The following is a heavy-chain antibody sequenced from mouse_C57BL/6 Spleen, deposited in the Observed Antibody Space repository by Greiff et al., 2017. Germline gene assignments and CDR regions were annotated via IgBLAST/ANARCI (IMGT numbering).Heavy chain of an antibody. V-gene: IGHV1-22*01. CDR2: INPNNGGT. Sequence: EVQLQQSGPELVKPGASVKMSCKASGYTFTDYNMHWVKQSHGKSLEWIGYINPNNGGTSYNQKFKGKDTLTVNTSSSTAYMELLSLTSEDSAVYYCAREWLLGYFDVWGTGTMVTVSA. J-gene: IGHJ1*03. CDR3: AREWLLGYFDV. CDR1: GYTFTDYN. D-gene: IGHD2-3*01.